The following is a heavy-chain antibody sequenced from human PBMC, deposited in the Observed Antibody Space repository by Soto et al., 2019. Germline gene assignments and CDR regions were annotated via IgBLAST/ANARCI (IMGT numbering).Heavy chain of an antibody. D-gene: IGHD2-2*02. J-gene: IGHJ4*02. CDR1: GGSISSGGYY. CDR2: IYYSGST. Sequence: SETLSLTCTVSGGSISSGGYYWSWIRQHPGKGLEWIGYIYYSGSTYYNPSLKSRVTISVDTSKNQFSLKLSSVTAADTAVYYCARQPGYCSSTSCYKGQNFDYWGQGTLVTVSS. CDR3: ARQPGYCSSTSCYKGQNFDY. V-gene: IGHV4-31*03.